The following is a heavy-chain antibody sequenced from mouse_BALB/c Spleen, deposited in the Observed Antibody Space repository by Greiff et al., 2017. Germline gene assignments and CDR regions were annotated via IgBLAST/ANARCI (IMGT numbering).Heavy chain of an antibody. CDR1: GFAFSSYD. Sequence: EVKLVESGGGLVKPGGSLKLSCAASGFAFSSYDMSWVRQTPEKRLEWVAYISSGGGSTYYPDTVKGRFTISRDNARNILYLQMSSLRSEDTAMYYCARDYGSSYGYFDVWGAGTTVTVSS. V-gene: IGHV5-12-1*01. CDR3: ARDYGSSYGYFDV. D-gene: IGHD1-1*01. CDR2: ISSGGGST. J-gene: IGHJ1*01.